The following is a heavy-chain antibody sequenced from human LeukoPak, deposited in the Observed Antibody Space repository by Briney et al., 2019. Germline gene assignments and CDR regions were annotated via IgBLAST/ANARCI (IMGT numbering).Heavy chain of an antibody. CDR2: ISSSSSTI. Sequence: GGSLRLSCAASEFTFSTYGMNWVRQAPGKGLEWVSYISSSSSTIYYADSVKDRFTISRDNAKNSLYLQMDSLRDEDTAVYYCARGGYGSSYRVFDIWGQGTMVTVSS. V-gene: IGHV3-48*02. J-gene: IGHJ3*02. CDR1: EFTFSTYG. D-gene: IGHD6-13*01. CDR3: ARGGYGSSYRVFDI.